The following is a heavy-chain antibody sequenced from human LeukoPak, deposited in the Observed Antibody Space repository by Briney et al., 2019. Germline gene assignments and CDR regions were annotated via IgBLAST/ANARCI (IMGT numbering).Heavy chain of an antibody. CDR2: ISHSGSP. CDR3: ARDSNGDSPYYYYYMDV. Sequence: PSETLSLTCSVSGYSISSAYYWGWIRQPPGKGLEWIGSISHSGSPYYNPSLKSRVTISVDTSKNQFSLKLSSVTAADTAVYYCARDSNGDSPYYYYYMDVWGKGTTVTVSS. V-gene: IGHV4-38-2*02. CDR1: GYSISSAYY. D-gene: IGHD4-17*01. J-gene: IGHJ6*03.